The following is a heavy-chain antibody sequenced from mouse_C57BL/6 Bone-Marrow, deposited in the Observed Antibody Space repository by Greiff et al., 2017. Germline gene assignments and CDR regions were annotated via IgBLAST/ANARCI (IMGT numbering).Heavy chain of an antibody. J-gene: IGHJ2*01. V-gene: IGHV5-4*01. CDR2: VSDGGSYT. D-gene: IGHD2-12*01. CDR1: GFTFSSYA. CDR3: ARDLELYDY. Sequence: EVQLVESGGGLVKPGGSLKLSCAASGFTFSSYAMSWVRQTPEKRLERVATVSDGGSYTYYPDNVKGRFTISRDNAKNNLYLQMSQLKSEDTAMYYCARDLELYDYWGQGTTLTVSS.